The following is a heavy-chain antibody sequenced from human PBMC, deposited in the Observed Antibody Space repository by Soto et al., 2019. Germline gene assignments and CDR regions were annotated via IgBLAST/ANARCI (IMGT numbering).Heavy chain of an antibody. CDR3: ARSQLGYDAFDR. J-gene: IGHJ3*01. V-gene: IGHV3-21*01. Sequence: EVQLVESGGGLVKPGGSLRLSCAASGFTFSSYSMNCVRQAPGKGLEWVSSISSSSSYIYYADSVKGRFTISRDNAKKSLYLQMNSLRAEDTAVYYCARSQLGYDAFDRWGQGTMVNVSS. D-gene: IGHD6-6*01. CDR1: GFTFSSYS. CDR2: ISSSSSYI.